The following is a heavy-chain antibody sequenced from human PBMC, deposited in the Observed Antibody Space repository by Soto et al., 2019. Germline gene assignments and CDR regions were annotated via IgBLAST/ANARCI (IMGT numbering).Heavy chain of an antibody. J-gene: IGHJ6*02. Sequence: QVQLVESGGGLVKPGGSLRLSCAASGFTFSDYYMSWIRQAPGKGLEWVSYISSSSSYTNYADSVKGRFTISRDNSKNSRDLQMNSLRAEDTAVYYCAREIAAAGLLYDYYYGMDVWGQGTTVTVSS. D-gene: IGHD6-13*01. CDR2: ISSSSSYT. CDR1: GFTFSDYY. CDR3: AREIAAAGLLYDYYYGMDV. V-gene: IGHV3-11*06.